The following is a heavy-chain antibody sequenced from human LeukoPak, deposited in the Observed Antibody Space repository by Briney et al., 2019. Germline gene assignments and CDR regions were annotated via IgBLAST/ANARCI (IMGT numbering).Heavy chain of an antibody. D-gene: IGHD6-13*01. V-gene: IGHV3-23*01. CDR1: RFRFSTFP. CDR2: ISAGGETT. J-gene: IGHJ4*02. Sequence: PGGSLRLSCAASRFRFSTFPMGWVRQAPGKGLEWVSGISAGGETTFYADSVRGRLTISRDNSKNTLYLQMNSLRAEDTAVYYCARPPKKIAAAGKGCYFDYWGQGTLVTVSS. CDR3: ARPPKKIAAAGKGCYFDY.